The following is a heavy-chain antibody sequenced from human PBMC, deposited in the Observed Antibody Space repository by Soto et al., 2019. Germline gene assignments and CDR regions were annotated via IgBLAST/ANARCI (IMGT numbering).Heavy chain of an antibody. CDR2: INSDGSST. J-gene: IGHJ5*02. CDR3: AREEKGYIVATIPGWFDP. V-gene: IGHV3-74*01. Sequence: VQLVESGGGLVQPGGSLRLSCAASGFTFSSYWMHWVRQAPGKGLVWVSRINSDGSSTSYADSVKGRFTISRDNAKNTLYLQMNSLRAEDTAVYYCAREEKGYIVATIPGWFDPWGQGTLVTVSS. CDR1: GFTFSSYW. D-gene: IGHD5-12*01.